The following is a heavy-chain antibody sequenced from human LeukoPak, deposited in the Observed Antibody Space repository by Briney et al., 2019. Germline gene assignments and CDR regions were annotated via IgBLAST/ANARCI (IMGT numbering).Heavy chain of an antibody. Sequence: GGSLRLSCAASGFTFSSFSMNWVRPAPGKGLEWVLSMSSSRSYIYYADSVKGRFTISRDNAKNSLYLQMNSLRAEDTAVYYCARDGGYSGYDQGWVAFDIWGQGTMVTVSS. CDR3: ARDGGYSGYDQGWVAFDI. V-gene: IGHV3-21*01. CDR2: MSSSRSYI. D-gene: IGHD5-12*01. CDR1: GFTFSSFS. J-gene: IGHJ3*02.